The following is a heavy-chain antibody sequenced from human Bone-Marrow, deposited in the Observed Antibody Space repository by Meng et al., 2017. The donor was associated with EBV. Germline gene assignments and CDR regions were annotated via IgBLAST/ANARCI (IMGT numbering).Heavy chain of an antibody. CDR3: LLQVQDDDY. D-gene: IGHD1-1*01. Sequence: PAPGPALVRLPGTLPLSCACSVGSISSSNRWSWFRQPPGKGLERIGEIYHCGRTNYNPSLKSRVTISVDKSKNQFSLKLSSVTAADTAVYYCLLQVQDDDYWGQGTPVTVSS. CDR2: IYHCGRT. CDR1: VGSISSSNR. V-gene: IGHV4-4*03. J-gene: IGHJ4*02.